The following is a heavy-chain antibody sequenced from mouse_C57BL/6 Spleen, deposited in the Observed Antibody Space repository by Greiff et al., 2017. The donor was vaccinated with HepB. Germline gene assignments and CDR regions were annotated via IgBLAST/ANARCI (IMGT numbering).Heavy chain of an antibody. CDR1: GYTFTSYW. Sequence: QVQLKQPGAELVKPGASVKLSCKASGYTFTSYWMQWVKQRPGQGLEWIGEIDPSDSYTNYNQKFKGKATLTVDTSSSTAYMQLSSLTSEDSAVYYCARWGLLRFDYWGEGTTLTVSS. CDR3: ARWGLLRFDY. CDR2: IDPSDSYT. J-gene: IGHJ2*01. D-gene: IGHD2-3*01. V-gene: IGHV1-50*01.